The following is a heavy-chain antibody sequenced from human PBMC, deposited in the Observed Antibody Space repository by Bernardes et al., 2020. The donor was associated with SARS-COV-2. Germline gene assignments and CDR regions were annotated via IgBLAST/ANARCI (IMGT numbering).Heavy chain of an antibody. CDR1: GYTFTSYD. V-gene: IGHV1-8*01. Sequence: ASVKVSCKASGYTFTSYDINWVRQATGQGLEWMGWMNPNSGNTGYAQKFQGRVTMTRNTSISTAYMELSSLRSEDTAVYYCARSRSHGLRFLEWLSPRYIDYGMDVWGQGTTVTVSS. J-gene: IGHJ6*02. D-gene: IGHD3-3*01. CDR2: MNPNSGNT. CDR3: ARSRSHGLRFLEWLSPRYIDYGMDV.